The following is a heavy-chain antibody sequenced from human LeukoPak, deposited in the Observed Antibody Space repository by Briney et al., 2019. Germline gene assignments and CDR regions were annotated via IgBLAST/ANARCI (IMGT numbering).Heavy chain of an antibody. V-gene: IGHV3-7*01. J-gene: IGHJ5*02. Sequence: GGSLGLSCAASGFTFSSYWMSWVRQAPGKGLEWVANIKQDGSEKYYVDSVKGRFTISRDNAKNSLYLQMNSLRAEDTAVYYCAREGYSSSTRFDPWGQGTLVTVSS. CDR2: IKQDGSEK. CDR1: GFTFSSYW. CDR3: AREGYSSSTRFDP. D-gene: IGHD6-6*01.